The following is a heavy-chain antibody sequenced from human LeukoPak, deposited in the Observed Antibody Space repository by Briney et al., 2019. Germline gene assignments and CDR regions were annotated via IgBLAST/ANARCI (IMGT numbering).Heavy chain of an antibody. CDR1: GGSISSSNW. CDR3: ARAGYYGSGSYYRSRRVPFDY. J-gene: IGHJ4*02. Sequence: SGTLSLTCAVSGGSISSSNWWSWVRPPPGKGLEWIGEIYHSGSTNYNPSLKSRVTISVDTSKNQFSLKLSSVTAADTAVYYCARAGYYGSGSYYRSRRVPFDYWGQGTLVTVSS. V-gene: IGHV4-4*02. CDR2: IYHSGST. D-gene: IGHD3-10*01.